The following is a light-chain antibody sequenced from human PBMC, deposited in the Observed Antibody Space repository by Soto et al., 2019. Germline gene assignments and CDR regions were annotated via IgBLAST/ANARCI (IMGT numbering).Light chain of an antibody. Sequence: DIQMTQSPSSLSASVGDRVTITCRASLSISTELNWYQQKPGKAPKVLIFGASSLQSGVTSRFSGSGSGTDFTLTISNLQPEDFATYSCQQSYTTPRTFGQGTKLEIK. V-gene: IGKV1-39*01. J-gene: IGKJ2*01. CDR1: LSISTE. CDR2: GAS. CDR3: QQSYTTPRT.